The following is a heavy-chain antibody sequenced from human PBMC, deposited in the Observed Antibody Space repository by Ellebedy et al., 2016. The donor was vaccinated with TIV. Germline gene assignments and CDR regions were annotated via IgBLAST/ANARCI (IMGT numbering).Heavy chain of an antibody. D-gene: IGHD3-3*01. CDR1: GGSIGSDDYY. J-gene: IGHJ3*02. CDR3: ARQKTDSGSFLCDI. V-gene: IGHV4-30-4*01. CDR2: IFYSGST. Sequence: SETLSLTCTVSGGSIGSDDYYWSWIRQPPGKGLEWIGYIFYSGSTYYHPSLQSHVTISGDTSKNQFSLRLTSVTAADTAVYYCARQKTDSGSFLCDIWGQGTMVTVSS.